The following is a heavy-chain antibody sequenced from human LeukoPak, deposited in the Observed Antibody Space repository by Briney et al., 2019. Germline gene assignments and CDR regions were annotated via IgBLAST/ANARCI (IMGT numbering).Heavy chain of an antibody. V-gene: IGHV1-3*01. Sequence: ASVKVSCKASGYTFTSYAMHWVRQAPGQRLEWMGWINAGNGNTKYSQKFQGRVTITRDTSASTAYMKLSSPRSEDTAVYYCARDLWIQLWFDYYGMDVWGQGTTVTVSS. J-gene: IGHJ6*02. CDR2: INAGNGNT. CDR1: GYTFTSYA. CDR3: ARDLWIQLWFDYYGMDV. D-gene: IGHD5-18*01.